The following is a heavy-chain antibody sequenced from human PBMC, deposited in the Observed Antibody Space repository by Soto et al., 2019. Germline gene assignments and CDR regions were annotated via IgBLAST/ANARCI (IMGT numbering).Heavy chain of an antibody. D-gene: IGHD3-3*01. CDR1: GFTFSSYG. V-gene: IGHV3-30*03. CDR3: ARGVITIFGVFKEYGMDV. Sequence: HPGGSLRLSCAASGFTFSSYGMHWVGQAPGKGLEWVAVISYDGSNKYYADSVKGRFTISRDNSKNTLYLQMNSLRAEDTAVYYCARGVITIFGVFKEYGMDVWGQGTTFTVSS. CDR2: ISYDGSNK. J-gene: IGHJ6*02.